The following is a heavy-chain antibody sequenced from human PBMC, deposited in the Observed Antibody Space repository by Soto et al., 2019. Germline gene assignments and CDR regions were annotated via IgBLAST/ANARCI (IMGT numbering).Heavy chain of an antibody. Sequence: SETLSLTCTVSGGSISSGGYYWSWIRQHPGKGLEWIGYIYYSGSTYYNPSLKSRVTISVDTSKNQFSLKLSSVTAADTAVYYCARLYRELLRFDYWGQGTLVTVSS. D-gene: IGHD1-26*01. V-gene: IGHV4-31*03. CDR3: ARLYRELLRFDY. CDR2: IYYSGST. J-gene: IGHJ4*02. CDR1: GGSISSGGYY.